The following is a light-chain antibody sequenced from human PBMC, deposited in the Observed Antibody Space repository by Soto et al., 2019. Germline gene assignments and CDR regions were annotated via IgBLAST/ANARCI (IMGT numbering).Light chain of an antibody. Sequence: NFMLTQPHSVSESPGKTVIISCTRSSGSIASNYVQWYQQRPGSSPTTVIYEDNQRPSGVPDRFSGSIDSSSNSASLTISRLETEDDADYFCLSYDATNQVFGGGTKLTVL. CDR3: LSYDATNQV. V-gene: IGLV6-57*01. CDR2: EDN. J-gene: IGLJ3*02. CDR1: SGSIASNY.